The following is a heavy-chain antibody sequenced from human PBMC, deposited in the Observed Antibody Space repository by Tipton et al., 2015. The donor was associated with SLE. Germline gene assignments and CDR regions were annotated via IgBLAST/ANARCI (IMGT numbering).Heavy chain of an antibody. Sequence: TLSLTCTVSGGFISSGGYYWGWIRQPPGKGLEWIGSIYYSGSTYYNPSLKSRVTISVDTSKNQFSLKLSSVTAADTAVYYCARMIDMEQQPVQSAYWYFDLWGRGTLVTVSS. V-gene: IGHV4-39*07. D-gene: IGHD6-13*01. CDR3: ARMIDMEQQPVQSAYWYFDL. CDR1: GGFISSGGYY. CDR2: IYYSGST. J-gene: IGHJ2*01.